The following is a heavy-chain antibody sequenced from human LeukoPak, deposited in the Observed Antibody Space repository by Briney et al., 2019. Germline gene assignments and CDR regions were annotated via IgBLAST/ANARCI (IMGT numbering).Heavy chain of an antibody. Sequence: SETLSLTCTVSGGSIRSSYYYWGWIRQPPGKGLEWIGSIYDSGSTYYNPSLRGRVTISGDTSKNQLSLRLNSVTAADTAVYYCARGPGNYGLDYWGQGTLVTVSS. D-gene: IGHD1-7*01. V-gene: IGHV4-39*07. CDR3: ARGPGNYGLDY. CDR1: GGSIRSSYYY. J-gene: IGHJ4*02. CDR2: IYDSGST.